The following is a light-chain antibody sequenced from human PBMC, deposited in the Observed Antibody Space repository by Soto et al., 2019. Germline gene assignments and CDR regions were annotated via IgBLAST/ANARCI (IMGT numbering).Light chain of an antibody. Sequence: DIQMTQSPSSLSASVGDRVTITCRASQSIGNYLNWYRQKPGKAPELLIYAASILQSEVPSRFRGSGSGTDFTLTISRLEPEDFAVYYCQQYGRSPTTFGQGTKVDIK. V-gene: IGKV1-39*01. J-gene: IGKJ1*01. CDR2: AAS. CDR3: QQYGRSPTT. CDR1: QSIGNY.